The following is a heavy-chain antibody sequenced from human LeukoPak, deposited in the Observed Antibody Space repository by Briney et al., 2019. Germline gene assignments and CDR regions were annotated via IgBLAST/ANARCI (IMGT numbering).Heavy chain of an antibody. CDR3: ARDHDSSGYYSEYYFDY. J-gene: IGHJ4*02. V-gene: IGHV1-69*13. Sequence: SVKVSCKASGGTFSSYAISWVRQAPGQGLEWVGGIIPIFGTANYAQKFQGRVTITADESTSTAYMELSSLRSEDTAVYYCARDHDSSGYYSEYYFDYWGQGTLVTVSS. CDR2: IIPIFGTA. D-gene: IGHD3-22*01. CDR1: GGTFSSYA.